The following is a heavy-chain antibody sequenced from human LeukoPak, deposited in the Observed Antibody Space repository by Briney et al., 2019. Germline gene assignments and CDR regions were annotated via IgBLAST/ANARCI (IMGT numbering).Heavy chain of an antibody. CDR3: ARAGYSSFYWFDP. D-gene: IGHD6-19*01. CDR1: GYNFATHW. J-gene: IGHJ5*02. CDR2: IYPGDSDT. Sequence: GESLKISCKGSGYNFATHWIAWVRQMPGKGLEWMGFIYPGDSDTRYTPSFEGQVTMSADKSINNAYLEWSSLKASDTAMYYCARAGYSSFYWFDPWGQGTLVTVSS. V-gene: IGHV5-51*01.